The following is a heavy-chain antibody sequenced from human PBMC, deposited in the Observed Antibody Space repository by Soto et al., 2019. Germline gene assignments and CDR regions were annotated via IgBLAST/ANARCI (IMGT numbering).Heavy chain of an antibody. Sequence: SETLSLTCAVPSDYFGISSYFWAWIRQPPGKGLEWIGSLYYNGNTFYNKSLKSRVTISGDTSMKHLSLRMSSVAVTDTAVYFCARGLSYGYFLSLWGQGKLVTVSS. V-gene: IGHV4-39*02. CDR2: LYYNGNT. CDR3: ARGLSYGYFLSL. D-gene: IGHD4-17*01. CDR1: SDYFGISSYF. J-gene: IGHJ4*01.